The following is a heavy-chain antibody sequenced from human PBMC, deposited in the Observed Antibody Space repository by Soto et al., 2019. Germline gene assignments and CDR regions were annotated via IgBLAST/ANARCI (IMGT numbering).Heavy chain of an antibody. CDR3: ARSSGGYEADAFDI. V-gene: IGHV3-11*01. CDR1: GFTFGDYE. J-gene: IGHJ3*02. CDR2: LSRSGGKI. D-gene: IGHD6-19*01. Sequence: QVQLVESGGGLVQPGGSLRLSCAASGFTFGDYEMSWIRQAPGKGLEWVAFLSRSGGKIYYADSVRGRFSISRDNAKNSLYLQMTSLGVEDTAAYFCARSSGGYEADAFDICGRGTMVTVSA.